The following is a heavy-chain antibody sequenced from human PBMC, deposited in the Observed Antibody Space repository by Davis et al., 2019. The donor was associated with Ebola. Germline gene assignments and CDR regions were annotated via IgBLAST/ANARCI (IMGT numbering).Heavy chain of an antibody. J-gene: IGHJ6*02. Sequence: MPSETLSLTCTVSGGSISSSSYYWGWIRQPSGKGLEWIGSIYYSGSTYYNPSLKSRVTISVDTSKNQFSLKLSSVTAADTAVYYCASSITIFGVVIGPPGYYGMDVWGQGTTVTVSS. CDR2: IYYSGST. V-gene: IGHV4-39*01. D-gene: IGHD3-3*01. CDR3: ASSITIFGVVIGPPGYYGMDV. CDR1: GGSISSSSYY.